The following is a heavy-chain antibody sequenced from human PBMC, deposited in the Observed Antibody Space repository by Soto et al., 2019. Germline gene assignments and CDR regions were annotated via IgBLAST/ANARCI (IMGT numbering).Heavy chain of an antibody. V-gene: IGHV4-39*01. CDR3: ARLGMGFDWPRNAFDI. CDR2: MYYSGNT. Sequence: QLQLQESGPGLVKPSETLSLTCNVSGGSISTTRSYWAWIRQPPGKGLEWIGSMYYSGNTYSNPSLTARVPLSGDTSKNQFTRMLTSVSAVDTAVYYCARLGMGFDWPRNAFDIWGQGTMVTVSS. J-gene: IGHJ3*02. D-gene: IGHD3-9*01. CDR1: GGSISTTRSY.